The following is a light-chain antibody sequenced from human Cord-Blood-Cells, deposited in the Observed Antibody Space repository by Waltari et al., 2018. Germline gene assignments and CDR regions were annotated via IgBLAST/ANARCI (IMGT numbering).Light chain of an antibody. V-gene: IGLV2-23*01. CDR1: SSDVGSYNL. J-gene: IGLJ3*02. CDR3: CSYAASSTGV. CDR2: EGS. Sequence: QSALTQPASVSGSPGQSITISCTGTSSDVGSYNLVSWYQQHPGKAPKLMIYEGSKRPSGGVHGFSGSKTGNTASLTTSALQPEDEADYYCCSYAASSTGVFGAGTKLTVL.